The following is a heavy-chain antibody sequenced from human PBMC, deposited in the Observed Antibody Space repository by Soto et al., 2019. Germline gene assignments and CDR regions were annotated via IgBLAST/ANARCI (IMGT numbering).Heavy chain of an antibody. CDR3: ATDRVPSMTTMTTHWFDP. CDR1: GVSVRSYA. Sequence: HPGGSLRLSCAVSGVSVRSYAMSWVRQAPGKGPEWVSGISGSDEITYYADSVKGRFTISRDSSKNILYLQMDNLRADDTAVYSCATDRVPSMTTMTTHWFDPWGQGTLVTVSS. CDR2: ISGSDEIT. J-gene: IGHJ5*02. D-gene: IGHD4-17*01. V-gene: IGHV3-23*01.